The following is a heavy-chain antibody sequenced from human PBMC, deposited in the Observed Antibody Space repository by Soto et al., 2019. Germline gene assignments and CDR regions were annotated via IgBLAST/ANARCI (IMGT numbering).Heavy chain of an antibody. CDR1: GGSISSYY. J-gene: IGHJ4*02. Sequence: SETLSLTCTVSGGSISSYYWSWIRQPPGKGLEWIGYIYYSGSTNYNPSLKSRVTISVDTSKNQFSLKLSSVTAADTAVYYCSRSEGYLLPLSYWGQGTLVPVSS. CDR3: SRSEGYLLPLSY. V-gene: IGHV4-59*01. CDR2: IYYSGST. D-gene: IGHD3-22*01.